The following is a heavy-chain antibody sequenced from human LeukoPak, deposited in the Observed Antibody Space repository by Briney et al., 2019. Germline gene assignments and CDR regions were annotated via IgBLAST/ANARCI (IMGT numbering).Heavy chain of an antibody. V-gene: IGHV4-34*01. Sequence: PSETLSLTCTVSGGSINSYYWSWIRQPPGKGLEWIGEINHSGSTNYNPSLKSRVTISVDTSKKQFSLKLSSVTAADTAVYYCASSVRRGYWGQGTLVTVSS. D-gene: IGHD3-10*01. CDR3: ASSVRRGY. J-gene: IGHJ4*02. CDR1: GGSINSYY. CDR2: INHSGST.